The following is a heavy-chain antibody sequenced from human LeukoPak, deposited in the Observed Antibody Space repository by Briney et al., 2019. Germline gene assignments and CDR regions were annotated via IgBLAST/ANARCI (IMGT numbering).Heavy chain of an antibody. D-gene: IGHD3-10*01. CDR3: ARDHRGVRDYFDY. V-gene: IGHV3-30-3*01. CDR2: ISYDGSNK. CDR1: GFTFSSYA. Sequence: GGSLRLSCAASGFTFSSYAMHWVRQAPGKGLEWVAVISYDGSNKYYADSVKGRFTITRDNSKNTLYLQMNSLRAEDTAVYYCARDHRGVRDYFDYWGQGTLVTVSS. J-gene: IGHJ4*02.